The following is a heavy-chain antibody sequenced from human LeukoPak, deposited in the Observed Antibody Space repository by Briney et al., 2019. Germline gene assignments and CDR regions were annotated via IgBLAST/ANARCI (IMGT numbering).Heavy chain of an antibody. CDR2: ISGDGGST. D-gene: IGHD6-19*01. Sequence: GGSLRLSCAASGFTFDDYAMHWVRHAPGKGLEWVSLISGDGGSTYYADSVKGRFTSSRDNSKNSLYLQMNSLRTEDTALYYCAKGTRNGAARSGWYIDYWGQGTLVTVSS. V-gene: IGHV3-43*02. J-gene: IGHJ4*02. CDR1: GFTFDDYA. CDR3: AKGTRNGAARSGWYIDY.